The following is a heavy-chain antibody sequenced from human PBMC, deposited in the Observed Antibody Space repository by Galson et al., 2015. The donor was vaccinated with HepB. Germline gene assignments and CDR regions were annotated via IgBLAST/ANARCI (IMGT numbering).Heavy chain of an antibody. CDR2: IDPGDSYT. CDR3: ARHTPRHSFDSSYEWVPDWYFDL. D-gene: IGHD3-22*01. J-gene: IGHJ2*01. V-gene: IGHV5-10-1*01. Sequence: QSGAEVKKPGESLRISCKGSGYSFTTYWISWVRQMPGKGLEWMGRIDPGDSYTNYSPSFQGHVSISADKSINTAYLQWRSLKASDTAMYYCARHTPRHSFDSSYEWVPDWYFDLWGRGTLVTVSS. CDR1: GYSFTTYW.